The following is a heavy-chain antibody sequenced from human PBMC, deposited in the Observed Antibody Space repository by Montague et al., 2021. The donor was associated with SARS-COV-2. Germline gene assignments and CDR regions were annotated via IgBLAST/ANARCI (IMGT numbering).Heavy chain of an antibody. CDR2: INHSGST. D-gene: IGHD3-22*01. J-gene: IGHJ3*02. CDR3: ARVQGITMIVVVIGAFGI. Sequence: SETLSLTCTVYGGSFSGYYWSWIRQPPGKGLEWIGEINHSGSTNYNPSLKSRVTISVDTSKNQFSLKLSSVTAADTAVYYCARVQGITMIVVVIGAFGIWGQGTMVTVSS. CDR1: GGSFSGYY. V-gene: IGHV4-34*01.